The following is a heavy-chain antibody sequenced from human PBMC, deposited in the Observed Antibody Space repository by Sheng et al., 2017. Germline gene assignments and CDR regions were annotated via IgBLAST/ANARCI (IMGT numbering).Heavy chain of an antibody. V-gene: IGHV3-74*01. Sequence: EVQLVESGGCLVQPGESLRLSCAASGLTFRTYKMHWVRQAPGKGLVWVSRINRDGSSTTYADSVKGRFTISRDNAKNTLYLQMNSLRAEDTAVYYCARGFYYMDVWGQGTTVTVSS. J-gene: IGHJ6*03. CDR1: GLTFRTYK. CDR3: ARGFYYMDV. CDR2: INRDGSST.